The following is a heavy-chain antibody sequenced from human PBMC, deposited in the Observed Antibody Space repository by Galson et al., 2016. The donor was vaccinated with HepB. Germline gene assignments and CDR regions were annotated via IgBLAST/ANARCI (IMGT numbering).Heavy chain of an antibody. D-gene: IGHD2-8*01. J-gene: IGHJ4*02. CDR2: IYYSGTT. CDR1: GGSISSAGYY. V-gene: IGHV4-39*01. Sequence: SETLSLTCTLTGGSISSAGYYWSWIRQYPGKGLEWIGYIYYSGTTYYNPSLKSRVTMSVDTSTNQFSLKLASVTAADTAVYYCARRNVAPFDFWGQGTLVTVSS. CDR3: ARRNVAPFDF.